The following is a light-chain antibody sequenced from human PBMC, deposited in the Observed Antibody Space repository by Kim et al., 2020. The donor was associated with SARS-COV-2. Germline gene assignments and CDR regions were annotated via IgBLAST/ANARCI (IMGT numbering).Light chain of an antibody. Sequence: QSVLTQPPSASGTPGQTVTISCSGGDSSIGRTFVYWYQQLPGTAPKLLIYANYQRPSGVPDRFSASKSGTSASLAISGLQSEDEADYYCAAWDDNLSGRLFGGGTQLTVL. CDR3: AAWDDNLSGRL. V-gene: IGLV1-47*02. CDR1: DSSIGRTF. CDR2: ANY. J-gene: IGLJ3*02.